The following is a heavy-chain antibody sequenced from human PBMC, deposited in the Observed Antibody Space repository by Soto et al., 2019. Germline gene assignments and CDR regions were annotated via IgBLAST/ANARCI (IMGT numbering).Heavy chain of an antibody. J-gene: IGHJ3*02. V-gene: IGHV3-30-3*01. CDR3: AREGPPYYDSSGYYYVGAFDI. CDR1: GFTFSSYA. Sequence: QVQLVESGGGVVQPGRSLRLSCAASGFTFSSYAMHWVRQAPGKGLEWVAVISYDGSNKYYADSVKGRFTISRDNSKNTLYLQMNSLSAEDTAVYYCAREGPPYYDSSGYYYVGAFDIWGQGTMVTVSS. CDR2: ISYDGSNK. D-gene: IGHD3-22*01.